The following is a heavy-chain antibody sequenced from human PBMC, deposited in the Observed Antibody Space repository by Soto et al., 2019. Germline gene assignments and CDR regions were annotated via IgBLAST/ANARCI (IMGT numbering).Heavy chain of an antibody. D-gene: IGHD3-10*01. CDR1: GFTFDDYA. Sequence: EVQLVESGGGLVQPGRSLRLSCAASGFTFDDYAMHWVRQAPGKGLEWVSGISWNSGSIGYADSVKGRFTISRDNAKNSLYLQMNSLRAEDTALYYCAKGPHYGSGSYYDYWGQGTLVTVSS. J-gene: IGHJ4*02. CDR3: AKGPHYGSGSYYDY. V-gene: IGHV3-9*01. CDR2: ISWNSGSI.